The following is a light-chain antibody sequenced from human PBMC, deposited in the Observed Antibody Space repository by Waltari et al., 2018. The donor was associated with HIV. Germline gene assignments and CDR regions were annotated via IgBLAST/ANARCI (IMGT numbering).Light chain of an antibody. CDR2: EVN. J-gene: IGLJ2*01. CDR3: QSYDSSNHVV. CDR1: SGGIASNY. Sequence: NFMLTQPHSVSESPGKTVTISCTRSSGGIASNYVLWYQQRPGSAPTTVIYEVNQRPSGVPDLFSGSIDSSSNSASLTISGLKTEDVADYYCQSYDSSNHVVFGGGTKLTVL. V-gene: IGLV6-57*04.